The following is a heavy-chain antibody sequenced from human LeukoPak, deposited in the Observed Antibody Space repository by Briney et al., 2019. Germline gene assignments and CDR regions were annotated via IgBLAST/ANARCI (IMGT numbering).Heavy chain of an antibody. Sequence: SETLFLTCTVSGGSISSYYWSWIRQPPGKGLEWIGYIYYSGSTNYNPSLKSRITISVDTSKNQFSLKLSSVTAADTAVYYCARVRYDFWSGYTLNWFDPWGQGTLVTVSS. J-gene: IGHJ5*02. CDR1: GGSISSYY. CDR2: IYYSGST. D-gene: IGHD3-3*01. CDR3: ARVRYDFWSGYTLNWFDP. V-gene: IGHV4-59*01.